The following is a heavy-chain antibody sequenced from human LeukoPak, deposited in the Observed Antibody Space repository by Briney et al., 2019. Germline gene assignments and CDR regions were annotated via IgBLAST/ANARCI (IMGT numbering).Heavy chain of an antibody. V-gene: IGHV4-59*01. J-gene: IGHJ5*02. CDR1: GGSISSYY. Sequence: SETLSLTCTVSGGSISSYYWSWIRQPPGKGLEWIGYIYYSGRTNYNPSLKSRVTISVDTSKNQFSLNLSSVTAADTAVYYCARGQTGDWFDPWGQGILVTVSS. CDR2: IYYSGRT. CDR3: ARGQTGDWFDP. D-gene: IGHD1-14*01.